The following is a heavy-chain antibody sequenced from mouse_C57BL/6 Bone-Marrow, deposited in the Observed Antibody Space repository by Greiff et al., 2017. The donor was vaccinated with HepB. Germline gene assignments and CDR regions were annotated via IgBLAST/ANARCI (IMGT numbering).Heavy chain of an antibody. CDR3: ARGIYYGNCYAMDY. Sequence: EVQLQQSGPELVKPGASVKIPCKASGYTFTDYNMDWVKQSHGKSLEWIGDINPNNGGTIYNQKFKGKATLTVDKSSSTAYMELRSLTSEDTAVYYCARGIYYGNCYAMDYWGQGTSVTVSS. D-gene: IGHD2-1*01. CDR1: GYTFTDYN. V-gene: IGHV1-18*01. CDR2: INPNNGGT. J-gene: IGHJ4*01.